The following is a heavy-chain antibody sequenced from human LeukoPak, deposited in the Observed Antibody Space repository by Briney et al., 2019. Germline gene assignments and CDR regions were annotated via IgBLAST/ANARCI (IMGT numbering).Heavy chain of an antibody. CDR3: ARHSAYGDYVLFDY. D-gene: IGHD4-17*01. CDR2: IYYSGST. Sequence: KPSETLSLTCTVSGGSISSYYWSWIRQPPGKGLEWIGYIYYSGSTNYNPSLKSRVTISVDTSKNQFSLKLSSVTAADTAVYYCARHSAYGDYVLFDYWGQGTLVTVSS. V-gene: IGHV4-59*08. J-gene: IGHJ4*02. CDR1: GGSISSYY.